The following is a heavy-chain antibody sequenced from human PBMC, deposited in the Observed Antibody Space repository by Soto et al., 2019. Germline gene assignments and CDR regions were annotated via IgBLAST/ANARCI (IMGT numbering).Heavy chain of an antibody. V-gene: IGHV1-18*01. CDR3: ARVVPGAEAWFGP. CDR1: GYTFSNYG. CDR2: ISLYSDGT. J-gene: IGHJ5*02. Sequence: GASVKVSCKTSGYTFSNYGITWVRQAPGQPLEWLGWISLYSDGTSYAQKFRGRVSMTTDTSTTTAYMELRSLRSDDTAVYYCARVVPGAEAWFGPWGQGTQVTVSS.